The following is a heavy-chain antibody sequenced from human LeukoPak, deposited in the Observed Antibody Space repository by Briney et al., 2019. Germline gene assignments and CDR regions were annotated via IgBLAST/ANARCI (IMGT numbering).Heavy chain of an antibody. Sequence: SETLSLTCTVSGGSISSYYWSWIRQPAGKGLEWIGRIYTSGSTNYNPSLKSRVTMSVDTSKNQFSLKLSSVTAADTAVYYCARGPLRYFDWLSPPGDAFDIWGQGTMVTVSS. CDR3: ARGPLRYFDWLSPPGDAFDI. CDR2: IYTSGST. CDR1: GGSISSYY. V-gene: IGHV4-4*07. D-gene: IGHD3-9*01. J-gene: IGHJ3*02.